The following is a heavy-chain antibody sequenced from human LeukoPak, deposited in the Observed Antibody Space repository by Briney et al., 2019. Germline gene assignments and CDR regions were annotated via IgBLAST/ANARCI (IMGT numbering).Heavy chain of an antibody. J-gene: IGHJ4*02. V-gene: IGHV4-4*02. CDR3: ARMKGDY. Sequence: PSETLSLTCVVSGGSINISNWWSWVRQPPGKGLEWIGEIYHSGSTNYNPSLKSRVTISVDTSKNQFSLKLRSVTAADTAVYYCARMKGDYWGQGTLVTVSS. CDR2: IYHSGST. CDR1: GGSINISNW.